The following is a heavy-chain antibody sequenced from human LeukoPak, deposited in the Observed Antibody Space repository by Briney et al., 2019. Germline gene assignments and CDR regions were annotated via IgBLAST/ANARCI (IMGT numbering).Heavy chain of an antibody. CDR3: ARGHSKGDRGSGSYRPFHAFDY. Sequence: SETLSLTCAVYGGSFSGYYWSWIRQPPGKGLEWIGEINHSGSTNYNPSLKSRVTISVDTSKNQFSLKLSSVTAADTAVYYCARGHSKGDRGSGSYRPFHAFDYWGQGTLVTVSS. CDR1: GGSFSGYY. D-gene: IGHD3-10*01. CDR2: INHSGST. V-gene: IGHV4-34*01. J-gene: IGHJ4*02.